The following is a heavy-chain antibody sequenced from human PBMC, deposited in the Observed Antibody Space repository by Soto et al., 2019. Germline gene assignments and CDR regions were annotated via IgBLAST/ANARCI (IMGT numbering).Heavy chain of an antibody. D-gene: IGHD4-17*01. Sequence: SETLSLTCAVSGGSISSYYWSWIRQPPGKGLEWIGYIYYSGSTNYNPSLKSRVTISVDTSKNQFSLKLSSVTAADTAVYYCARVEDYGDYFDYWGQGTLVTVSS. CDR1: GGSISSYY. J-gene: IGHJ4*02. V-gene: IGHV4-59*01. CDR3: ARVEDYGDYFDY. CDR2: IYYSGST.